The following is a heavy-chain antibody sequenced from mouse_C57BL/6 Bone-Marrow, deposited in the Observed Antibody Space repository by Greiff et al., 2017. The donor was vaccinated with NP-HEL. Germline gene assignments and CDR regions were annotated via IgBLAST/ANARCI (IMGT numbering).Heavy chain of an antibody. D-gene: IGHD6-1*01. J-gene: IGHJ2*01. V-gene: IGHV1-69*01. CDR1: GYTFTSYW. CDR3: ARGLCGVDY. CDR2: IAPSDSYT. Sequence: VQLQQPGAELVMPGASVKLSCKASGYTFTSYWMHWVKQRPGQGLAWIGEIAPSDSYTNYNQKFKGKSTLTVDKSSSPAYMQLSSLTSEDAAVYYCARGLCGVDYWGQGTTLTVSS.